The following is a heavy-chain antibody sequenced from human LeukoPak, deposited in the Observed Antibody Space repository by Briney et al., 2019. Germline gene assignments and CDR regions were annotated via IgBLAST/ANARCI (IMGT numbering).Heavy chain of an antibody. CDR2: IFYSGSA. D-gene: IGHD1-14*01. CDR1: GGSMSTHY. V-gene: IGHV4-59*11. Sequence: PSETLSLTCTVSGGSMSTHYWSWIRQPPGKGLEWVGFIFYSGSATYNPSLQSRLAISLDTSSNQFSLKLSSVTAADTAVYYCARVSVGVAGRDYWGQGPLVRVAS. J-gene: IGHJ4*02. CDR3: ARVSVGVAGRDY.